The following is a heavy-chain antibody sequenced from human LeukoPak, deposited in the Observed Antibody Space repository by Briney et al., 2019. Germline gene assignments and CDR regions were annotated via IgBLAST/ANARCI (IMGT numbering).Heavy chain of an antibody. Sequence: PGGSLRLSCAASGFTFSSYAMSWVRQAPGKGLEWVSAISGSGGSTYYADSVRGRFTISRDNAKNSLYLQVTSLRAADTAVYYCARGKWLVPGEYFFDYWGQGTLVTVSS. CDR1: GFTFSSYA. D-gene: IGHD6-19*01. J-gene: IGHJ4*02. CDR3: ARGKWLVPGEYFFDY. CDR2: ISGSGGST. V-gene: IGHV3-23*01.